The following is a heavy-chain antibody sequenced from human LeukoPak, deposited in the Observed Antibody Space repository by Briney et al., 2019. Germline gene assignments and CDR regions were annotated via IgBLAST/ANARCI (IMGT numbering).Heavy chain of an antibody. CDR1: GGTFSSYA. CDR2: IIPIFGIA. Sequence: SVKVSCKASGGTFSSYAISWVRQAPGQGLEWMGRIIPIFGIANYAQKFQGRVTITADKSTSAAYMELSSLRSEDTAVYYCARAGYTNNWFDPWGQGTLVTVSS. CDR3: ARAGYTNNWFDP. V-gene: IGHV1-69*04. D-gene: IGHD5-18*01. J-gene: IGHJ5*02.